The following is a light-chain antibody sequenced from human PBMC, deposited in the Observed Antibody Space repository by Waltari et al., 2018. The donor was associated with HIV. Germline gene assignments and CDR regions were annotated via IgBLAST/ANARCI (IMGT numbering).Light chain of an antibody. CDR1: QSVLYSSNNKNY. J-gene: IGKJ2*03. Sequence: DIVMTQSPDPLPVSLGERATINCTSSQSVLYSSNNKNYFAWYQQKPGQPPKLLGYWASTRESGVPDRFSGSGSGTDVTHTISSLQAEDVAVYYCQQYYNTPYSFGQGTKLEIK. V-gene: IGKV4-1*01. CDR3: QQYYNTPYS. CDR2: WAS.